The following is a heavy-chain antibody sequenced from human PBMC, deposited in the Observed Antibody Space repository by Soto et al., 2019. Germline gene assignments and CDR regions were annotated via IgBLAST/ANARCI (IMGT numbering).Heavy chain of an antibody. V-gene: IGHV4-34*01. J-gene: IGHJ4*02. Sequence: QEQLQQWGAGLLKPSETLSLTCVVYGGSFSGYYWSWIRQPPGKGLEWIGEINHSGNTNYNPSLKSRVTISIDTSKNQCSLRLNSVTAADTAVYYSARGPAVSLPWDFIDWWGQGTLVAASS. CDR1: GGSFSGYY. CDR3: ARGPAVSLPWDFIDW. CDR2: INHSGNT. D-gene: IGHD1-26*01.